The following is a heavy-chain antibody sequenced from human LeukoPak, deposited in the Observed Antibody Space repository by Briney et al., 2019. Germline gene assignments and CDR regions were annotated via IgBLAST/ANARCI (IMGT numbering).Heavy chain of an antibody. V-gene: IGHV1-3*01. J-gene: IGHJ4*02. CDR1: GYTFTSYA. CDR2: INAGNGNT. CDR3: ARWSWFGESLDY. D-gene: IGHD3-10*01. Sequence: ASVKVSCKASGYTFTSYAMHWVRQAPGQRLEWMGWINAGNGNTKYSQKFQGRVTITRDTSASTAYMELSSLRSEDTAVYYCARWSWFGESLDYWGQGTLVTVSS.